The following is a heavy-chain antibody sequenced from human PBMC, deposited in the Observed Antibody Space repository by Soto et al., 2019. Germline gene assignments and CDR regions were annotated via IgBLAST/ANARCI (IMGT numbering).Heavy chain of an antibody. CDR2: ISSSSSTI. D-gene: IGHD5-18*01. CDR1: GFTFSSYS. V-gene: IGHV3-48*02. J-gene: IGHJ4*02. CDR3: ARGGRDGYSGDFDY. Sequence: PGGSLRLSCAASGFTFSSYSMNWVRQAPGKGLEWVPYISSSSSTIYYADSVKGRFTISRDNAKNSLYLQMNSLRDEDTAVYYCARGGRDGYSGDFDYWGQGTLVTVSS.